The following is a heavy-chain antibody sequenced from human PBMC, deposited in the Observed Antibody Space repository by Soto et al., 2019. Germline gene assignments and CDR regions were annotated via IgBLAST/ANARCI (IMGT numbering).Heavy chain of an antibody. CDR2: IIPINGIA. CDR3: ARDGLGYCTNGVCYDNWFDP. J-gene: IGHJ5*02. V-gene: IGHV1-69*04. Sequence: SVKVSCKASGGTFSSYTISWVRQAPGQGLEWMGRIIPINGIANYAQKFQGRVTITTDTSTSTAYMELRSLRSEDTAVYYCARDGLGYCTNGVCYDNWFDPWGQGTLVTVSS. D-gene: IGHD2-8*01. CDR1: GGTFSSYT.